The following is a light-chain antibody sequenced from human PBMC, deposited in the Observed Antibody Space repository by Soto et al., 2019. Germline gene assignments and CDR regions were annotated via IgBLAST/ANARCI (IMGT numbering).Light chain of an antibody. CDR2: EVS. CDR3: CSYAGSSTSYV. Sequence: QAVVTQPASVSGSPGQSITISCTGTSSDVGSYNLVSWYQQHPSKAPKLMIYEVSKRPSGVSNRFSGSKSGNTASLTISGLQAEDEADYYCCSYAGSSTSYVFGTGTKLTVL. J-gene: IGLJ1*01. V-gene: IGLV2-23*02. CDR1: SSDVGSYNL.